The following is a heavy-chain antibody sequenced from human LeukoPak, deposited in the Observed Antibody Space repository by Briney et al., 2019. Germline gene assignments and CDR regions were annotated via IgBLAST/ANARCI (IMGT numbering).Heavy chain of an antibody. J-gene: IGHJ3*02. CDR2: THSSSGPI. Sequence: VGSLRLSCAASGFNFTNYNMNWVRQAPGKGLEWVSSTHSSSGPIYYADSLKGRFTISRDNAKNSLYLQMNSLRAEDTAVYYCARDLAWDAFDIWGQGTMVTVSA. V-gene: IGHV3-21*01. CDR1: GFNFTNYN. CDR3: ARDLAWDAFDI.